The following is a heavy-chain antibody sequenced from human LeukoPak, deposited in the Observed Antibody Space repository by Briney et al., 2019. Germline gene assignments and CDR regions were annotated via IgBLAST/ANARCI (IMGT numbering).Heavy chain of an antibody. Sequence: SATLSFTCTVSDGSISSSSYYWGWIRQPPGKGLECIGSIYYSGSTYYNPSLKSRVTISVDTSKNQFSLKLSSVTAADTAVYYCASGSLKQQLVRGGPWFDPWGQGTLVTVSS. CDR1: DGSISSSSYY. CDR2: IYYSGST. J-gene: IGHJ5*02. V-gene: IGHV4-39*01. D-gene: IGHD6-13*01. CDR3: ASGSLKQQLVRGGPWFDP.